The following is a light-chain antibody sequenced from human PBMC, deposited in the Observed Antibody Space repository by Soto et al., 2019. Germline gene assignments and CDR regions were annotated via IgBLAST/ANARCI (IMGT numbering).Light chain of an antibody. CDR1: QSVNSNY. CDR3: QLYDNSLST. J-gene: IGKJ2*01. Sequence: EIVLTQSPGTLSFSPGERATLSCRASQSVNSNYLAWYQQKPGQAPRLLIYGTSSRATGIPDRFSGSGSGTDFTLTISRLEPEDFAVYYCQLYDNSLSTFDQGINLEIK. V-gene: IGKV3-20*01. CDR2: GTS.